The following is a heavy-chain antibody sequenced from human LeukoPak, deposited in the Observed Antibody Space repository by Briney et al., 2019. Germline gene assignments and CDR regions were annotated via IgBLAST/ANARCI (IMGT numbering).Heavy chain of an antibody. CDR2: INGEGSET. V-gene: IGHV3-74*03. Sequence: GGSLRLSCAASGFTFSRFWIYWVRHAPGKGLVWVSRINGEGSETMYADSVKGRFTISRDNAKNTLYLQMNSLRSEDTAVYFCAKRGVVIRAVLVVGFHKEAYYFDSWGQGALVTVSS. CDR1: GFTFSRFW. CDR3: AKRGVVIRAVLVVGFHKEAYYFDS. D-gene: IGHD2-15*01. J-gene: IGHJ4*02.